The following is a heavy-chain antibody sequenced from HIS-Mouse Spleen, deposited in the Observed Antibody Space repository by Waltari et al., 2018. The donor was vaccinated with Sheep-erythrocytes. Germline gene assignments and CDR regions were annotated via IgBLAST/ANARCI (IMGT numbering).Heavy chain of an antibody. V-gene: IGHV1-8*01. D-gene: IGHD6-13*01. Sequence: ASVKVSCKASGSPFTSYDINWVRQATGQGLEWMGWMNPNSGNTGYAQKFQGRVTMTRNTSISTAYMELSSLRSEDTAVYYCARGIAAAGTDWFDPWGQGTLVTVSS. CDR2: MNPNSGNT. CDR1: GSPFTSYD. J-gene: IGHJ5*02. CDR3: ARGIAAAGTDWFDP.